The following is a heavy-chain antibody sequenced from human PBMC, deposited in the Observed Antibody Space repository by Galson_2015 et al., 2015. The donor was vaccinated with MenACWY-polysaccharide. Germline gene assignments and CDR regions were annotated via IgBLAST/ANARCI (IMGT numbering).Heavy chain of an antibody. CDR3: ARDFGDYYDSSGYYGVPSAAYDI. V-gene: IGHV3-11*01. CDR2: ISSSSSTI. Sequence: SLRLSCAASGFTFSDYYMSWIRQAPGKGLEWVSYISSSSSTIYYADSVKGRFTISRDNAKNSLYLQMNSLRAEDTAVYYCARDFGDYYDSSGYYGVPSAAYDIWGQGTMVTVSS. CDR1: GFTFSDYY. J-gene: IGHJ3*02. D-gene: IGHD3-22*01.